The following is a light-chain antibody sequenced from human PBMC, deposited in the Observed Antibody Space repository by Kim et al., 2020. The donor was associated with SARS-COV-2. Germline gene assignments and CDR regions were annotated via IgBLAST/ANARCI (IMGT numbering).Light chain of an antibody. J-gene: IGKJ2*01. Sequence: RSLSPGEGATLSCRARQSVSSYVAWYQYKPGQAPRLLIYDASKRATGIPDRFSGRGFGTDFTLTISSLQPEDFAVYYCQQRKNWATFGQGTKLEIK. V-gene: IGKV3-11*01. CDR2: DAS. CDR3: QQRKNWAT. CDR1: QSVSSY.